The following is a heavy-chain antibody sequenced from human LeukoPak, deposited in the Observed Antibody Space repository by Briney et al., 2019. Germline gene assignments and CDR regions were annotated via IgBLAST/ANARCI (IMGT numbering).Heavy chain of an antibody. CDR2: ISSSRGYI. CDR1: GFTFSSYS. D-gene: IGHD3-16*01. Sequence: PGGSLRLSCAASGFTFSSYSMNWVRQAPGKGLEWVSSISSSRGYIYYADSVKGRFTISRDNAKNSLYLQMNSLRAEDTAVYYCARDAGSYYDYVWGSGPYDYWGQGTLVTVSS. V-gene: IGHV3-21*01. CDR3: ARDAGSYYDYVWGSGPYDY. J-gene: IGHJ4*02.